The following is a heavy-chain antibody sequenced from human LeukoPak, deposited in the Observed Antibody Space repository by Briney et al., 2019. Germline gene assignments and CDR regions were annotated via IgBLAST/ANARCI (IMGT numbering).Heavy chain of an antibody. V-gene: IGHV1-69*04. Sequence: GASVKVSCKASGGTFSSYAISWLRQAPGQGLEWMGWIIPILGIANYAQKFQGRVTITADKSTSTAYMELSSLRSEDTAVYYCAREKSLRYFDWSQHFDYWGQGTLVTVSS. CDR2: IIPILGIA. J-gene: IGHJ4*02. CDR3: AREKSLRYFDWSQHFDY. CDR1: GGTFSSYA. D-gene: IGHD3-9*01.